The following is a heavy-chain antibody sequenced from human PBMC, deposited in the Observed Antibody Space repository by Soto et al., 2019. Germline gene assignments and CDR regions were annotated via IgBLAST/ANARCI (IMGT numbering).Heavy chain of an antibody. J-gene: IGHJ4*02. CDR1: GFTFSSYW. D-gene: IGHD2-15*01. Sequence: EVQLVESGGGLVQPGGSLRLSCAASGFTFSSYWMHWVRQAPGKGLVWVSRLNSDGSSTRYADSVKGRLTISRDNAKNTLYLQLNSLRAEDTAVYYCARGDPLGYCSGGSCYSSVDYWGQGTLVTVSS. CDR3: ARGDPLGYCSGGSCYSSVDY. V-gene: IGHV3-74*01. CDR2: LNSDGSST.